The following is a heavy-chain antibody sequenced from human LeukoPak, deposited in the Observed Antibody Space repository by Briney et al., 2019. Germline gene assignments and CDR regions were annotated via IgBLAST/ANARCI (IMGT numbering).Heavy chain of an antibody. CDR1: GYTFTGYY. J-gene: IGHJ6*02. CDR3: ARDTGYCSGGSCYETDYYYGMDV. D-gene: IGHD2-15*01. Sequence: ASVKVSCKASGYTFTGYYMHWVRQAPGQGLGWMGWINPNSGGTNYAQKFQGRVTMTRDTSISTAYMELSRLRSDDTAVYYCARDTGYCSGGSCYETDYYYGMDVWGQGTTVTVSS. CDR2: INPNSGGT. V-gene: IGHV1-2*02.